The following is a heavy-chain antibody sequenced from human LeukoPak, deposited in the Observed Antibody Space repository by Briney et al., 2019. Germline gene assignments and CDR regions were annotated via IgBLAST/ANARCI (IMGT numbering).Heavy chain of an antibody. CDR3: AKDERNWNYNLASQTYD. J-gene: IGHJ4*02. CDR1: GFTFSSYA. Sequence: PGGSLRLACAASGFTFSSYAMSWVRQAPGKGLEWVSSIGGSGVSTYYADSVKGRFTVSRDNSKNTLYLQMSSLRAEDTAVYYCAKDERNWNYNLASQTYDWGQGTLVTVSS. CDR2: IGGSGVST. D-gene: IGHD1-7*01. V-gene: IGHV3-23*01.